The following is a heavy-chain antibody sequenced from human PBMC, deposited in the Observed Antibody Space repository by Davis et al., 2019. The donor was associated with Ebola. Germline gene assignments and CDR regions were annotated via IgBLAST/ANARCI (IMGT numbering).Heavy chain of an antibody. CDR2: MYSGGTT. J-gene: IGHJ4*02. CDR3: AREGGGDYGLDY. CDR1: GFSVSTKY. D-gene: IGHD2-21*02. Sequence: PSETLSLTCAASGFSVSTKYMNWVRQAPGEGLQWVSIMYSGGTTYYADSVKGRFTISRDNANNSLFLQMNSLRAEDTAVYYCAREGGGDYGLDYWGQGTLVTVSS. V-gene: IGHV3-53*01.